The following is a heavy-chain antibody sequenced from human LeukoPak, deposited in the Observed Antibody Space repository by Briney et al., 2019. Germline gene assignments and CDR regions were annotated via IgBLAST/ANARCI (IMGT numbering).Heavy chain of an antibody. CDR2: ISYDGSNK. V-gene: IGHV3-30*04. CDR1: GFTFSSYA. D-gene: IGHD5-12*01. CDR3: ARGGYSGHDLIDY. Sequence: GGSLRLSCAASGFTFSSYAMHWVRQAPGKGLEWVAVISYDGSNKYYADSVKGRFTISRDNSKNTLYLQMNSLRAEDTAVYYCARGGYSGHDLIDYWGQGTLVTVSS. J-gene: IGHJ4*02.